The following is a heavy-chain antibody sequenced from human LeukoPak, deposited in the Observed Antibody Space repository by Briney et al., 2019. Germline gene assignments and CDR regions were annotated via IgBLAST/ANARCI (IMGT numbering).Heavy chain of an antibody. J-gene: IGHJ4*02. CDR1: GFTFSSYA. V-gene: IGHV3-23*01. D-gene: IGHD3-3*01. CDR3: ARLRFLEWLFHY. CDR2: ISGSGGST. Sequence: GGSLRLSCAASGFTFSSYAMSWVRQAPGKGLEWVSAISGSGGSTYYADSVKGRFTISRDNAKNSLYLQMNSLRAEDTAVYYCARLRFLEWLFHYWGQGTLVTVSS.